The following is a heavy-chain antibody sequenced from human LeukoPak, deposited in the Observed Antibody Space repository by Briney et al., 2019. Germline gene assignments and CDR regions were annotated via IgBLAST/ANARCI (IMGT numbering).Heavy chain of an antibody. CDR1: GFTFSNYG. Sequence: RSGGSLRLSCAASGFTFSNYGMHWVRQAPGKGLEWVAFIRYDGSKKYYADSVKGRFTISRDNSKNTLYLQMNSLRAEDTAVYYCAKDFRVAMAPAYFDYWGQGTLVTVSS. V-gene: IGHV3-30*02. CDR2: IRYDGSKK. CDR3: AKDFRVAMAPAYFDY. D-gene: IGHD5-18*01. J-gene: IGHJ4*02.